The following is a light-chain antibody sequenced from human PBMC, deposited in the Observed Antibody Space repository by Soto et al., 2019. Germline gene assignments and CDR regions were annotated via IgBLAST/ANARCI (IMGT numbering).Light chain of an antibody. CDR3: QTWGSGIPWV. CDR1: SGHSSYA. V-gene: IGLV4-69*01. J-gene: IGLJ3*02. Sequence: QPVLTQSTSASASMGASVKLTCTLSSGHSSYAIAWYQQQPEKGPRYLMKINSDGSHSKGDGIPDRFSGSSSGTERYLTISSLQSEDEADYYCQTWGSGIPWVFGGGTKLTV. CDR2: INSDGSH.